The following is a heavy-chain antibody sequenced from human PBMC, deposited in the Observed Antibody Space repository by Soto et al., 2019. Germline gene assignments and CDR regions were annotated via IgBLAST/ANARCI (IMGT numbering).Heavy chain of an antibody. J-gene: IGHJ6*03. D-gene: IGHD1-7*01. Sequence: SETLSLTCTVSGGSISSDYWSWIRQPPGKGLEWIGYINYSGSTNYHPSLKSRVTISVDTSKNQFSLKLNSVTATDTAVYYCARLDTGTTLGADLNSNYYYYMGVWGKGTTVTVSS. V-gene: IGHV4-59*08. CDR2: INYSGST. CDR1: GGSISSDY. CDR3: ARLDTGTTLGADLNSNYYYYMGV.